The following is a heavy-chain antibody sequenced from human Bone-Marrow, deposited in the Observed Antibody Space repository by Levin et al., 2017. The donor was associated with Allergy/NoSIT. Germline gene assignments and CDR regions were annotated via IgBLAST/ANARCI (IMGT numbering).Heavy chain of an antibody. CDR3: ARDLTLAGTIAFDY. D-gene: IGHD1-14*01. V-gene: IGHV3-7*01. CDR1: GFMFSDYW. Sequence: GGSLRLSCAASGFMFSDYWMSWVRQAPGKGLEWIGNIKHDGSESYFVDSVEGRFTMSRDNARKSLVLQMNSLRAGDTAVYYCARDLTLAGTIAFDYWGQGTLVTVSA. CDR2: IKHDGSES. J-gene: IGHJ4*02.